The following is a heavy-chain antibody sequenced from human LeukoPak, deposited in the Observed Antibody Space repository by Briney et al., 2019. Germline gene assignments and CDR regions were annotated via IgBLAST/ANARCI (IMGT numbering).Heavy chain of an antibody. V-gene: IGHV3-21*01. CDR1: GFTFSSYS. J-gene: IGHJ6*03. CDR3: AKGRGWEASYYYYYMDV. CDR2: ITSSSSYI. D-gene: IGHD1-26*01. Sequence: GGSLRLSCAASGFTFSSYSMNWVRQAPGKGLEWVSSITSSSSYIYYADSVKGRFTISRDNAKNSLYLQMNSLRAEDTAVYYCAKGRGWEASYYYYYMDVWGKGTTVTISS.